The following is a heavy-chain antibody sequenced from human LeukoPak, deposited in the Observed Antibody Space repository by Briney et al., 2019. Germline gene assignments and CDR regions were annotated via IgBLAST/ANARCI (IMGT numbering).Heavy chain of an antibody. D-gene: IGHD6-19*01. CDR3: ARQPDDFSGWNNGQDFFDY. Sequence: SETLSLTCTVSGGSIRSYYWDWIRQPPGKGLEWIGYIYYSGSTSYNPSLKSRVTISVDTSKNQFSLRLSSVTAADTAVYYCARQPDDFSGWNNGQDFFDYWGQGTLVTVSS. J-gene: IGHJ4*02. V-gene: IGHV4-59*08. CDR1: GGSIRSYY. CDR2: IYYSGST.